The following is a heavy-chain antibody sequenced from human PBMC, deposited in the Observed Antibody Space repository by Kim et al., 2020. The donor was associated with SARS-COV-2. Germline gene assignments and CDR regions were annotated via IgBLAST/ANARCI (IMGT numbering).Heavy chain of an antibody. V-gene: IGHV3-21*01. D-gene: IGHD6-19*01. Sequence: GGSLRLSCVASGFTFSSYSMNWVRQAPGKGLEWVSYIGSSNIYKYYAGSVKGRFTISRDNAKNSLYLQLNGLRAEDTAVYYCARGRGTVVAGTSAAGDYWGQGTLVTVSS. J-gene: IGHJ4*02. CDR1: GFTFSSYS. CDR3: ARGRGTVVAGTSAAGDY. CDR2: IGSSNIYK.